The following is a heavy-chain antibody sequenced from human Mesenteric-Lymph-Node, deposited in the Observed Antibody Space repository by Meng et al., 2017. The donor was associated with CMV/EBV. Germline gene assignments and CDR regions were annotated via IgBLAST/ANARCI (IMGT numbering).Heavy chain of an antibody. J-gene: IGHJ4*02. CDR2: INHSGST. D-gene: IGHD5-18*01. V-gene: IGHV4-34*01. CDR1: GGSFRAYY. Sequence: LTCSVYGGSFRAYYWSWIRQPPGKGLEWIGEINHSGSTNYNPSLKSRVTISVDTSKNQFSLKLSSVTAADTAVYYCARGPGDTAMNYWGQGTLVTVSS. CDR3: ARGPGDTAMNY.